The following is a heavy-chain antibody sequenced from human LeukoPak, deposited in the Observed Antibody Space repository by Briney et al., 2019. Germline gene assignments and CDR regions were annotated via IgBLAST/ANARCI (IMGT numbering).Heavy chain of an antibody. D-gene: IGHD3-22*01. CDR1: GGSISSYY. CDR2: IYDSGST. CDR3: ARAIGGYSLVDAFDI. J-gene: IGHJ3*02. Sequence: SETLSLTCTVSGGSISSYYWSWIRQPPGKGLEWIGYIYDSGSTNYNPSLKSRLTISIDTSKNQFSLKLSSVTGADTAVYYCARAIGGYSLVDAFDIWGQGTMVTVSS. V-gene: IGHV4-59*01.